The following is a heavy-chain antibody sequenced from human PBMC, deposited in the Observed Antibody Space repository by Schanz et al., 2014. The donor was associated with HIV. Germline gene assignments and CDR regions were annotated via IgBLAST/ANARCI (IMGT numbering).Heavy chain of an antibody. CDR3: AKPEYDSRGSSQSHFDY. CDR2: ISASGGST. CDR1: GFSFDTFG. J-gene: IGHJ4*02. D-gene: IGHD3-22*01. Sequence: EVQLLDSGGDLGQPGGSLRLSCAGSGFSFDTFGIHWVRQAPGKGLEWVSTISASGGSTYYADSVLARFTISRDNSKNTLYLQMTTLRIDDTAVYYCAKPEYDSRGSSQSHFDYWGQGTLVTVSS. V-gene: IGHV3-23*01.